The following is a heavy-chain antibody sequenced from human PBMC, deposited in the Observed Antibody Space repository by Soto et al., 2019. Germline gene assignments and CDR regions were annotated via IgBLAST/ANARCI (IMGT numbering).Heavy chain of an antibody. D-gene: IGHD6-13*01. CDR1: GYSFTSYW. CDR2: IDPSDSYT. CDR3: ALYSSTDYYFDY. J-gene: IGHJ4*02. V-gene: IGHV5-10-1*01. Sequence: PGESLKISCKGSGYSFTSYWISWVRQMPGKGLEWMGRIDPSDSYTNYSPSFQGHVTISADKSISTAYLQWSSLKASDTAMYYCALYSSTDYYFDYWGQGTLVTVSS.